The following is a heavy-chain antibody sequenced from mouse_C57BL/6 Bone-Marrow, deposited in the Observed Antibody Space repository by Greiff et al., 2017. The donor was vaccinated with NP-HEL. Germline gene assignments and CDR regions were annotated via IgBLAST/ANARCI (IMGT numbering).Heavy chain of an antibody. D-gene: IGHD2-5*01. V-gene: IGHV1-53*01. CDR2: INPSNGGT. J-gene: IGHJ4*01. CDR1: GYTFTSYW. CDR3: ARGGAYYSNYDAMDY. Sequence: QVQLQQPGTELVKPGASGYTFTSYWMHWVKQRPGQGLEWIGNINPSNGGTNYNEKFKSKATLTVDKSSSTAYMQLSSLTSEDSAVYYCARGGAYYSNYDAMDYWGQGTSVTVSS.